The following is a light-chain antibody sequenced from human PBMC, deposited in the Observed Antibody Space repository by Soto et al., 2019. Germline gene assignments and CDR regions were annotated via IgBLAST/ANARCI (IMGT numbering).Light chain of an antibody. J-gene: IGKJ4*01. CDR1: QSVSSH. Sequence: EIVLTQSPGTLSLSPGERATLSCRASQSVSSHLAWYQQRPGQAPRLLIYGASSRATGIPDRFSGSGSGTDCTLTISRLEPEDFALYYCQQYGNSPPLTFGGGTKVEIK. V-gene: IGKV3-20*01. CDR2: GAS. CDR3: QQYGNSPPLT.